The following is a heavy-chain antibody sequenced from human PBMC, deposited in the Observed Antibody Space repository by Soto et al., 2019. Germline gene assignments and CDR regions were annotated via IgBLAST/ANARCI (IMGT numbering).Heavy chain of an antibody. V-gene: IGHV1-8*01. J-gene: IGHJ5*02. CDR3: ARGAGATIRYWFDP. CDR1: GYTFTSYD. CDR2: MNPNSGNT. Sequence: QVQLVQSGAEVKKPGASVKVSCKASGYTFTSYDINWVRQATGQGLEWMGWMNPNSGNTGYAQKFQGRVTMTRNTSTRTAYMELSSLRSEETAVYYCARGAGATIRYWFDPWGQGTLVTVSS. D-gene: IGHD1-26*01.